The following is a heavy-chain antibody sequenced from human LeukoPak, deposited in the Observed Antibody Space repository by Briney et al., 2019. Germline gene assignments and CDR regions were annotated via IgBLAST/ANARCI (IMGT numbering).Heavy chain of an antibody. CDR1: GFTFSSYS. D-gene: IGHD6-19*01. CDR2: ISSSSSTI. Sequence: GGSLRLSCAASGFTFSSYSMNWVRQAPGKGLEWVSYISSSSSTIYYADSVKGRFTISRDNAKNSLYLQMNSLRAEDTAVYYCAREIAIAVVAFDIWGQGTMVTVSS. J-gene: IGHJ3*02. CDR3: AREIAIAVVAFDI. V-gene: IGHV3-48*01.